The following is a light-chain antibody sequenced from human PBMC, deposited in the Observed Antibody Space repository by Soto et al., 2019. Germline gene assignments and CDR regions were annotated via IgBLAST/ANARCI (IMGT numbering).Light chain of an antibody. J-gene: IGKJ4*01. Sequence: EIVLTQSPATLSLSPGERATLSCRASQSVSSYLAWYQQKPGQAPRLLIYGASIRATGIPDRFSGSGSGTDFTLTISRLEPEDFAIYHCQQYGNSPRVTFGGGTKVDIK. V-gene: IGKV3-20*01. CDR2: GAS. CDR1: QSVSSY. CDR3: QQYGNSPRVT.